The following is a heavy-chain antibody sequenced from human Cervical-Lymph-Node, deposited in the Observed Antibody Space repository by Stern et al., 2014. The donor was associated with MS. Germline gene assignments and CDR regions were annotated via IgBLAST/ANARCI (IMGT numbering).Heavy chain of an antibody. CDR1: GFTVSSNY. J-gene: IGHJ4*02. CDR2: IYAGDNT. CDR3: ARGAPSDYYDY. V-gene: IGHV3-53*01. D-gene: IGHD3-3*01. Sequence: EVQLVQSGGGLIQPGGSLRLSCAASGFTVSSNYMSWVRQAPGKGLEWVSLIYAGDNTYYADSVKGRFSISRDNSKNTLYLQMNSLRVEDTAVYYCARGAPSDYYDYWGQGTLVTVSS.